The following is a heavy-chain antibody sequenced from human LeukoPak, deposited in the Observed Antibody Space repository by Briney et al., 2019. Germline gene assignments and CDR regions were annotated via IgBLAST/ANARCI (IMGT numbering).Heavy chain of an antibody. CDR1: RFTFSSYTMSYS. Sequence: PGGPLRLSCAASRFTFSSYTMSYSMNWVRQAPGKGLEWVSYISSSSSIIYYADSVKGRFTISRDNAKNSLYLQMNSLRDEDTAVYYCARVGAKNGDYWYFDLWGRGTLVTVSS. CDR3: ARVGAKNGDYWYFDL. CDR2: ISSSSSII. V-gene: IGHV3-48*02. J-gene: IGHJ2*01. D-gene: IGHD4-17*01.